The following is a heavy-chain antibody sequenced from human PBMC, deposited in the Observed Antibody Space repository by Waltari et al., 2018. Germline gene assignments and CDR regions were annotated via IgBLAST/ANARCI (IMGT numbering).Heavy chain of an antibody. CDR2: INPDGRET. D-gene: IGHD3-9*01. Sequence: EVQLVESGGGLVQPGGSLRLSCAPSGFTFRNYWMHWVRQAPGKGLLCVQRINPDGRETNYADSVKGRFTISRDNAKNTLYLQMNSLRGEDTAVYYCVRGSNDWIGLDYWGQGALVTVSS. CDR1: GFTFRNYW. CDR3: VRGSNDWIGLDY. J-gene: IGHJ4*02. V-gene: IGHV3-74*01.